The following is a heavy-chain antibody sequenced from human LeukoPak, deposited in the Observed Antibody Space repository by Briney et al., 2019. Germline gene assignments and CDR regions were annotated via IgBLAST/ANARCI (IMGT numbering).Heavy chain of an antibody. CDR2: ISAYNGNT. V-gene: IGHV1-18*01. D-gene: IGHD3-22*01. Sequence: GASVKVSCKASGYTFTSYGISWMRQAPGQGLEWMGWISAYNGNTNYAQKLQGRVTMTTDTSTSTAYMELRSLRSDDTAVYYCARVSDSSGYYSLSGMDVWGQGTTVTVSS. J-gene: IGHJ6*02. CDR3: ARVSDSSGYYSLSGMDV. CDR1: GYTFTSYG.